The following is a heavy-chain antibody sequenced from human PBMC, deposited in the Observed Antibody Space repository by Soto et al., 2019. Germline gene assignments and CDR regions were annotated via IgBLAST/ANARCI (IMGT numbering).Heavy chain of an antibody. CDR2: IHSSGNTI. CDR1: GFTFSGCS. V-gene: IGHV3-48*02. D-gene: IGHD6-19*01. Sequence: GGSLSLSCAASGFTFSGCSMNWVRQAPGKGLEWVSYIHSSGNTIYYADSVKGRFTVSRDNARNSLFLQMNSLRDDDTAVYYCARVNSTGWFKVDYWGQGTLVTVSS. J-gene: IGHJ4*02. CDR3: ARVNSTGWFKVDY.